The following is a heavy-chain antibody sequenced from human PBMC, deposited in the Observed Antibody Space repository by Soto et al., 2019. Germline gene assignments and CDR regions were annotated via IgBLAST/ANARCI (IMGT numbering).Heavy chain of an antibody. CDR3: AGERSAQEFDF. V-gene: IGHV1-69*06. Sequence: QVQLVQSGTVVQRRGSSVKVSCQASGGTFSSHGMAWVRQAPGQGLEWMGGIIPTFGTPTYAPKFQGRVTITAVKTTNTAYIELRTLSSEDTGVYYCAGERSAQEFDFWGQGTLITVSS. J-gene: IGHJ4*02. CDR2: IIPTFGTP. D-gene: IGHD1-26*01. CDR1: GGTFSSHG.